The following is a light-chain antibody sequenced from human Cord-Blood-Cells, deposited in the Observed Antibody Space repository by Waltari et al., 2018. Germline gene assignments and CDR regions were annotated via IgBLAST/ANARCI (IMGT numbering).Light chain of an antibody. J-gene: IGKJ2*01. CDR3: QQSYSTLYT. CDR1: QSISSY. Sequence: IHRTQSPSSLSASVADRVTITCRASQSISSYLDWYQQKPGKAPKLLIYAASSLQIGVPSRFSGSGSGTDFTLTISSLQPEDFAIYYCQQSYSTLYTFGQGTKLEIK. CDR2: AAS. V-gene: IGKV1-39*01.